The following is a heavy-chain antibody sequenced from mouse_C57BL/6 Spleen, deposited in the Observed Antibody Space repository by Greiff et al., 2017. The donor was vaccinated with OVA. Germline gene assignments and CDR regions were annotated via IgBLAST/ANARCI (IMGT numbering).Heavy chain of an antibody. V-gene: IGHV1-26*01. CDR1: GYTFTDYY. Sequence: EVQLQQSGPELVKPGASVKISCKASGYTFTDYYMNWVKQSHGKSLEWIGDINPNNGGTRYNQKFKGKATLTVDKSSSTAYMELLRLTSEDSAVYYWAREGNYYGSRGNCYFDVWGTGTTVTVSS. J-gene: IGHJ1*03. CDR3: AREGNYYGSRGNCYFDV. D-gene: IGHD1-1*01. CDR2: INPNNGGT.